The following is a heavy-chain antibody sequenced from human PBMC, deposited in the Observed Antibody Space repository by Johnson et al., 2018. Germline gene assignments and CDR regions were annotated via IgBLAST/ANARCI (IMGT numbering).Heavy chain of an antibody. CDR1: GGSFSGYY. V-gene: IGHV4-34*01. D-gene: IGHD3-3*01. CDR2: INHSGRP. Sequence: QVQLQQWGAGLLKPSETLSLTCAVYGGSFSGYYWSWIRQPPGKGLEWIGEINHSGRPNYNPPLTSRVTISVEPSKNQFSLKLSSVTAADPAVYYVAKDTRGGRISVFGVVMGAFDIWGQGTMVTVSA. J-gene: IGHJ3*02. CDR3: AKDTRGGRISVFGVVMGAFDI.